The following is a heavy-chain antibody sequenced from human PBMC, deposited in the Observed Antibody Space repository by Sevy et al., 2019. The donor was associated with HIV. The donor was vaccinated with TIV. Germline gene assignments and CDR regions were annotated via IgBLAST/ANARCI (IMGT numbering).Heavy chain of an antibody. J-gene: IGHJ4*02. CDR3: AKDGYASGNSYSEY. V-gene: IGHV3-9*01. CDR2: INWNSVNI. Sequence: GGSLRLSCAASGFTFDDYGMHWARQAPGKGLEWVSSINWNSVNIAYADSVKGRFTISRDNTKNSLYLQMNSLRAEDTAFYSCAKDGYASGNSYSEYWGQGTLVTVSS. CDR1: GFTFDDYG. D-gene: IGHD3-10*01.